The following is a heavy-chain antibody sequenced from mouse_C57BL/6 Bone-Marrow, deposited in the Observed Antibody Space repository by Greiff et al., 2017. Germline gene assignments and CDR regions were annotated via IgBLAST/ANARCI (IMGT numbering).Heavy chain of an antibody. CDR2: IDPEDGET. J-gene: IGHJ4*01. CDR1: GFNITDYY. D-gene: IGHD1-1*01. V-gene: IGHV14-2*01. Sequence: VQLQQSGAELVKPGASVKLSCTASGFNITDYYMHWVKQRTEQGLEWIGRIDPEDGETKYAPKFQGKATITADTSSNTAYLQLSSLTSEDTAVYYCAPGVLITTVVAVYYYARDYWGQGTSVTVSS. CDR3: APGVLITTVVAVYYYARDY.